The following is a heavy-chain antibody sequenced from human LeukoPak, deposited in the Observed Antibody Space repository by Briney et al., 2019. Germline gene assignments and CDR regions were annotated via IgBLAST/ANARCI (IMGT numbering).Heavy chain of an antibody. Sequence: GASVKVSCKLPGYTLTESSMHWVREAPGKGLEWMGGFVPDDGETIYAQKFKCRVTMTEDTSTDTADMELSSLRSEDTAVYYCATLYYYDRRVPLSSFDIWGQGTMVTVSS. D-gene: IGHD3-22*01. CDR3: ATLYYYDRRVPLSSFDI. V-gene: IGHV1-24*01. CDR2: FVPDDGET. J-gene: IGHJ3*02. CDR1: GYTLTESS.